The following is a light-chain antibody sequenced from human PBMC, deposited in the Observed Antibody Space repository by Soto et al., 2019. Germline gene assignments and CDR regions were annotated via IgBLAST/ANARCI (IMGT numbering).Light chain of an antibody. Sequence: EIVLTQSPGTLSLSPGERATLSCRASQSVSSTYLAWYQQKPGQAPRLLIYGASNRATGIPDRFSGSGSVTDFTLTISRVEPEDFAVYYCQQYGSSPVTFGQGTKLEIK. J-gene: IGKJ2*01. CDR2: GAS. V-gene: IGKV3-20*01. CDR1: QSVSSTY. CDR3: QQYGSSPVT.